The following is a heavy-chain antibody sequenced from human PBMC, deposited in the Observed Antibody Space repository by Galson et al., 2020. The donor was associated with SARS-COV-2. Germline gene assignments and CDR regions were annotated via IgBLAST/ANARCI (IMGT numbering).Heavy chain of an antibody. CDR1: GFTFSSYD. Sequence: GGSLRLSCAASGFTFSSYDMHWVRQATGKGLEWVSAIGTAGDTYYPGSVKGRFTISRENAKNSLYLQMNSLRAGDTAVYYCARVGLSVGATFCWYFDRWGRGTLGTVSS. D-gene: IGHD1-26*01. CDR2: IGTAGDT. V-gene: IGHV3-13*01. CDR3: ARVGLSVGATFCWYFDR. J-gene: IGHJ2*01.